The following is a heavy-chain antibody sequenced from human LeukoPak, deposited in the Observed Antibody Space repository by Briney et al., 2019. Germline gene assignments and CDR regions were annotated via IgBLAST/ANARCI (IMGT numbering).Heavy chain of an antibody. Sequence: GGSLRLSCAASGFTVSSNYMSWVRQAPGKGLEWVSVIYSGGSTYYADSVKGRFTISRDDSKNTLYLQMNSLRAEDTAVYYCAGDLLWFGELADWGQGTLVTVSS. D-gene: IGHD3-10*01. J-gene: IGHJ4*02. V-gene: IGHV3-53*01. CDR2: IYSGGST. CDR1: GFTVSSNY. CDR3: AGDLLWFGELAD.